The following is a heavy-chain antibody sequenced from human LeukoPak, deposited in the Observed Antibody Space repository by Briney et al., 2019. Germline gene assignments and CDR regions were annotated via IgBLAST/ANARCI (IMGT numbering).Heavy chain of an antibody. CDR2: ISGSGGST. Sequence: GGSLRLSCAASGFTFSSYAMSWVRQAPEKGLEWVSAISGSGGSTYYADSVKGRFTISRDNSKNTLYLQMNSLRAEDTAVYYCAKRLSYYASSGYFDYWGQGTLVTVSS. J-gene: IGHJ4*02. CDR3: AKRLSYYASSGYFDY. V-gene: IGHV3-23*01. CDR1: GFTFSSYA. D-gene: IGHD3-22*01.